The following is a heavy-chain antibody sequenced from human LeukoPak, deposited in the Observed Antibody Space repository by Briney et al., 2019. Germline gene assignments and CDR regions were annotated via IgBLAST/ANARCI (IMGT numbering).Heavy chain of an antibody. Sequence: PSETLSLTCAVYGGSFSGYYWSWIRQPPGKGLEWIGEINHSGGTNYNPSLKSRVTISVDTSKNQFSLKLSSVTAADTAVYYCARIVDYYFDYWGQGTLVTVSS. CDR3: ARIVDYYFDY. J-gene: IGHJ4*02. CDR2: INHSGGT. CDR1: GGSFSGYY. V-gene: IGHV4-34*01. D-gene: IGHD1-26*01.